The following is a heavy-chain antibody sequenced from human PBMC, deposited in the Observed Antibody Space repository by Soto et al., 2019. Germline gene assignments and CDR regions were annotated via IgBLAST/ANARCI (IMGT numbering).Heavy chain of an antibody. CDR3: STRAYDTNGYYRFDP. Sequence: SETLSLTCAVYGGSFSGHSWTWIRQSPGKGLEWIGDINHSGRVNYSPSLKSRVTISLDTSKNQFSLTLSAVTAADTAMYYCSTRAYDTNGYYRFDPWGQGTLVTVS. V-gene: IGHV4-34*01. CDR1: GGSFSGHS. D-gene: IGHD3-22*01. CDR2: INHSGRV. J-gene: IGHJ5*01.